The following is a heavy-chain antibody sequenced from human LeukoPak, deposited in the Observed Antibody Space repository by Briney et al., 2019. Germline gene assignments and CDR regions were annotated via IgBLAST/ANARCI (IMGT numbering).Heavy chain of an antibody. J-gene: IGHJ4*02. CDR3: ARDPPKGINPSFDY. CDR1: GYTFTSYG. V-gene: IGHV1-18*01. Sequence: GASVKVSCKASGYTFTSYGIRWVRQAPGQGLEWMGWISAYNGNTNYAQKLQGRVTMTTDTSTSTAYMELRSLRSDDTAVYYCARDPPKGINPSFDYWGQGTLVTVSS. CDR2: ISAYNGNT. D-gene: IGHD3-10*01.